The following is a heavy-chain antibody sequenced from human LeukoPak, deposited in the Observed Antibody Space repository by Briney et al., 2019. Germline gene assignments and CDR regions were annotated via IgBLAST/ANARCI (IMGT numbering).Heavy chain of an antibody. CDR2: MNPNSGNT. CDR3: ARGRRYYDSSGYDY. Sequence: ASVKVSCKASGYTFTSYGISWLRQAPGQGLEWMGWMNPNSGNTGYAQKFQGRVTITRNTSISTAYMELSSLRSEDTAVYYCARGRRYYDSSGYDYWGQGTLVTVSS. D-gene: IGHD3-22*01. V-gene: IGHV1-8*03. J-gene: IGHJ4*02. CDR1: GYTFTSYG.